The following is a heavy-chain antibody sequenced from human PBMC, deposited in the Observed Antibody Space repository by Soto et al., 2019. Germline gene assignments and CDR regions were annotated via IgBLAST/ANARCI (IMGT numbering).Heavy chain of an antibody. J-gene: IGHJ4*02. CDR3: AKDQIAYDSSGYYSPFDY. Sequence: PGGSLRLSCAASGFTFSSYSMSWVRQAPGKGLKWVSAISGSGGSTYYADSVKGRFTISRDNSKNTLYLQMNSLRAEGTAVYYCAKDQIAYDSSGYYSPFDYWGQGTLVTVSS. V-gene: IGHV3-23*01. CDR1: GFTFSSYS. D-gene: IGHD3-22*01. CDR2: ISGSGGST.